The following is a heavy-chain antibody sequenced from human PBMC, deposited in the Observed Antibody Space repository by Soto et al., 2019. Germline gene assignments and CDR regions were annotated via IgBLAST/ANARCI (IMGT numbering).Heavy chain of an antibody. J-gene: IGHJ6*02. D-gene: IGHD2-21*01. V-gene: IGHV1-69*01. CDR2: IIPILEAT. Sequence: QVQLVQSGAEVRKPGSSVKVSCRASGGTFSDFTVTWVRQAPGQGLEWMGGIIPILEATKYAQTFQDRVTFTADESTSTVFMELSSLRSEDMAVYFCATSYCGNECQPNRAFYYFGWDVWGQGTTVTVSS. CDR1: GGTFSDFT. CDR3: ATSYCGNECQPNRAFYYFGWDV.